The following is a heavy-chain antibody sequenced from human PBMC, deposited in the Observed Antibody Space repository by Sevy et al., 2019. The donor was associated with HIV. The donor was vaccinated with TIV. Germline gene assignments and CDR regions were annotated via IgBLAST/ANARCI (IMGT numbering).Heavy chain of an antibody. Sequence: GGSLRLSCTASGFTFSNYEMNWVRQAPGKGLDWVGFIITKNHGGTPEYGASVKGRFTISRDDSKNTIYLQMHSLKTEDTGIYYCARHAREAWRGSGAYYNVTDGFDPWGQGTLVTVSS. CDR1: GFTFSNYE. D-gene: IGHD3-10*01. J-gene: IGHJ5*02. V-gene: IGHV3-49*04. CDR2: IITKNHGGTP. CDR3: ARHAREAWRGSGAYYNVTDGFDP.